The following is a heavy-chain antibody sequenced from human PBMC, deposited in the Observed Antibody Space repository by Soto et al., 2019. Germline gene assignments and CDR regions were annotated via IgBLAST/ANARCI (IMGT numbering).Heavy chain of an antibody. CDR2: INPNSGGT. CDR1: GYTFTGYY. V-gene: IGHV1-2*04. J-gene: IGHJ4*02. CDR3: ARAETYYYDSSGYYYLYYFDY. D-gene: IGHD3-22*01. Sequence: GASVKVSCKASGYTFTGYYMHWVRQAPGQGLEWMGWINPNSGGTNYAQKFQGWVTMTRDTSISTAYMELSRLRSDDTAVYHCARAETYYYDSSGYYYLYYFDYWGQGTLVTVSS.